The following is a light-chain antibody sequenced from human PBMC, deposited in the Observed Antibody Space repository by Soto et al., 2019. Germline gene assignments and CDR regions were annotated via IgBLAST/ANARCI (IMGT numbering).Light chain of an antibody. V-gene: IGKV3-11*01. CDR3: QQRSNWPIN. Sequence: PGERATLSCRASQSVSSYIAWFQQRPGQAPRLLIYDASNRATGIPARFSGSGSGTDFTLTISSLEPEDFAVYYCQQRSNWPINCGQGTRREIK. CDR2: DAS. CDR1: QSVSSY. J-gene: IGKJ5*01.